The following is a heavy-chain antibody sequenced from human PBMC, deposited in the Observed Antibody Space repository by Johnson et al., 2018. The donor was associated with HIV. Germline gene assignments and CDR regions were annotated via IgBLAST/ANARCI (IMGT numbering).Heavy chain of an antibody. V-gene: IGHV3-7*01. J-gene: IGHJ3*02. Sequence: VQLVESGGGLVQPGGSLTLSCVASGFTFSSFWMTWVRQAPGKGLEWVANIKQDGSEKYYVDSVKGRFTIPRDNAKNSLYLQMNSLRAEDTAVYYRARGSSSGWSGGAFDIWGQGTMVTVSS. CDR1: GFTFSSFW. D-gene: IGHD6-19*01. CDR3: ARGSSSGWSGGAFDI. CDR2: IKQDGSEK.